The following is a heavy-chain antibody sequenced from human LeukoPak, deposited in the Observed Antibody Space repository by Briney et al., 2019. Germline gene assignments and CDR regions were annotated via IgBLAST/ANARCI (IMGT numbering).Heavy chain of an antibody. CDR2: INPNSGDT. CDR1: GYIFTGYY. V-gene: IGHV1-2*02. J-gene: IGHJ5*02. D-gene: IGHD6-13*01. CDR3: ARGAAAGSNWFDP. Sequence: ASVRVSCKASGYIFTGYYMHWVRQAPGQGREWMGWINPNSGDTNYAQKFQGRVTMTRDMSISTAYMEVSSLRSDDTAVYYCARGAAAGSNWFDPWGQGTLVTVSS.